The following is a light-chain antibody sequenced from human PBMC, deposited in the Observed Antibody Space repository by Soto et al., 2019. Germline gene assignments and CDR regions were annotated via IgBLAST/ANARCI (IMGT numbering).Light chain of an antibody. CDR3: QQYGSSPRT. V-gene: IGKV3-20*01. J-gene: IGKJ1*01. Sequence: IVLTQSPATLSLSPGETATLSCRASQSVSSRYLAWYQQKPGQAPRLIMYGASSRATGIPDRFSGSVSGTDGTIIISRLETEDGSMYYCQQYGSSPRTFGQGTKVDIK. CDR2: GAS. CDR1: QSVSSRY.